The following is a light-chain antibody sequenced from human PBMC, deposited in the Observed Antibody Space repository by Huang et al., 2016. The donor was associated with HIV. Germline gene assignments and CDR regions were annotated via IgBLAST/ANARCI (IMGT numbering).Light chain of an antibody. CDR2: DTS. V-gene: IGKV3-11*01. Sequence: EIVLTQSPATLSLSPGERATLSCRASQSVGSFLAWYQQKPGQAPRLLIYDTSNRATGSPARFSGSGSGTDFNLTISSLEPEDFAVYFCQQRSNRPPLTFGGGTKVQIK. CDR1: QSVGSF. CDR3: QQRSNRPPLT. J-gene: IGKJ4*01.